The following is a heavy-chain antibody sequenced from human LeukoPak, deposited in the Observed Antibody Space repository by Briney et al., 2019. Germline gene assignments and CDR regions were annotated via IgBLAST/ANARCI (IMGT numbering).Heavy chain of an antibody. Sequence: ASVKVSCKASGGTFSSYAISWVRQAPGQGLEWMGRIIPILGIANYAQKFQGRVTITADKSTSTAYTELSSLRSEDTAVYYCARDSSGWPPYFDYWGQGTLVTVSS. CDR2: IIPILGIA. J-gene: IGHJ4*02. V-gene: IGHV1-69*04. D-gene: IGHD6-19*01. CDR1: GGTFSSYA. CDR3: ARDSSGWPPYFDY.